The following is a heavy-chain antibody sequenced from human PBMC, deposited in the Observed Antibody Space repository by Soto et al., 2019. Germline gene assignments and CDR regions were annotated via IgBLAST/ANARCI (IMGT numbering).Heavy chain of an antibody. CDR1: GLTFSTFA. D-gene: IGHD1-26*01. J-gene: IGHJ1*01. CDR3: ARDPLGASEYFQH. CDR2: IIGNGGAT. Sequence: GGSLRLSCTASGLTFSTFAMSWVRQSPGKGLEWVSTIIGNGGATFYADSVKGRFTISRDNSKKTLYLQMNGLRAEDTAVYYCARDPLGASEYFQHWGQGTLVTVSS. V-gene: IGHV3-23*01.